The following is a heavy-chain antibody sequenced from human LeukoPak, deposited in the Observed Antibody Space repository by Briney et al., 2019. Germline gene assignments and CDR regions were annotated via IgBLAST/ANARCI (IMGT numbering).Heavy chain of an antibody. Sequence: SETLSLTCTVSGGSISSGDYYWSWIRQPPGKGLEWIGYIYYSGSTYYNPSLKSRVTISVDTSKNQFSLKLSSVTAADTAVYYCARDTTLSRWFDPWGQGTLVTVSS. CDR3: ARDTTLSRWFDP. D-gene: IGHD1-1*01. V-gene: IGHV4-30-4*08. J-gene: IGHJ5*02. CDR1: GGSISSGDYY. CDR2: IYYSGST.